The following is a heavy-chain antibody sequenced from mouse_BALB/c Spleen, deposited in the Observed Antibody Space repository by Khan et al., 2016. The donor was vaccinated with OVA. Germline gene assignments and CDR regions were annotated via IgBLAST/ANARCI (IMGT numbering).Heavy chain of an antibody. CDR1: GYSITSDYA. CDR2: ISYSGRT. CDR3: ARSVTITTVVATDFDY. Sequence: EVQLQESGPGLVKPSQSLSLTCTVTGYSITSDYAWNWIRQFPGNKLEWMGYISYSGRTSYNPSLKSRISITRDTSKNQFFLQVNSVTTEDTATYYGARSVTITTVVATDFDYWGQGTTLTVSS. J-gene: IGHJ2*01. V-gene: IGHV3-2*02. D-gene: IGHD1-1*01.